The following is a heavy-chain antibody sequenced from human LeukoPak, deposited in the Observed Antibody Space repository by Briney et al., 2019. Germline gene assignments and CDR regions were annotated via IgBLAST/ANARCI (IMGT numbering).Heavy chain of an antibody. CDR1: GYPFTGYY. CDR3: ATSNWAVGVIVPAVY. V-gene: IGHV1-2*02. D-gene: IGHD2-2*01. J-gene: IGHJ4*02. Sequence: GASVKVSCKASGYPFTGYYMNWVRQAPGQGLEWMGWVNPNSGDTNYAQKFQGRVTMTRDTSINTAYMELTSLRHDDAAVYYCATSNWAVGVIVPAVYWGQGTLVTVSS. CDR2: VNPNSGDT.